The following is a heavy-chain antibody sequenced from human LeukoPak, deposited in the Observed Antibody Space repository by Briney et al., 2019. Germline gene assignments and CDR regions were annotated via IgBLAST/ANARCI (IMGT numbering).Heavy chain of an antibody. CDR1: GGSISSGGYY. Sequence: SQTLSLTCTVSGGSISSGGYYWSWIRQHPGKGLEWIGYIYYSGSTYYNPSLKSRVTISVDTSKNQFSLKLSSVTAADTAVYYCAGGPNSLVVVITPGLDAFDIWGQGTMVTVSS. V-gene: IGHV4-31*03. J-gene: IGHJ3*02. CDR2: IYYSGST. CDR3: AGGPNSLVVVITPGLDAFDI. D-gene: IGHD3-22*01.